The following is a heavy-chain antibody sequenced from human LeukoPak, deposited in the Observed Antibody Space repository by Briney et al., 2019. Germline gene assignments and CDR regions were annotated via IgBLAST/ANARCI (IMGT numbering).Heavy chain of an antibody. D-gene: IGHD3-3*01. CDR3: ARTIFGQSTLFDP. J-gene: IGHJ5*02. CDR1: GYSISSGYY. Sequence: KPSETLSLTCTVSGYSISSGYYWGWIRQPPGKGLEWIGSIYYSGSTYYNPSLKSRVTISVDTSKYQFSLKLSSVTAADTAVYYCARTIFGQSTLFDPWGQGTLVTVSS. CDR2: IYYSGST. V-gene: IGHV4-38-2*02.